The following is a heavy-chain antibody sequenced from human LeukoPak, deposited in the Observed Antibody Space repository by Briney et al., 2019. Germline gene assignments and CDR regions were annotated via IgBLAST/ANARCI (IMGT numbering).Heavy chain of an antibody. D-gene: IGHD1-1*01. CDR3: ARLSGPTTGYLNH. V-gene: IGHV3-53*01. CDR1: GFTVINNY. Sequence: GGSLRLSCAVSGFTVINNYMSWVRQAPGKGLEWLSVLYSGGGTYYADSVRGRITTSRDTSKNTLYLQMHSLRAEGTAVYYCARLSGPTTGYLNHWGQGTLVTVSS. J-gene: IGHJ5*02. CDR2: LYSGGGT.